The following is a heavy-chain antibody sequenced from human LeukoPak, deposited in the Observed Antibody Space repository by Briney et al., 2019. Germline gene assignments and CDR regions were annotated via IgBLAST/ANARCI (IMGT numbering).Heavy chain of an antibody. V-gene: IGHV3-23*01. Sequence: GGSLRLSCVASGFTFNNYYMTWVRQAPGKGLEWVSTIGGSDGSTYYADSVKGRFTISRDNAKNTQSLQMSSLRPEDTAIYYCVKDRYVARGDYLDFWGQGTLVTVSS. J-gene: IGHJ4*02. CDR3: VKDRYVARGDYLDF. D-gene: IGHD3-10*01. CDR1: GFTFNNYY. CDR2: IGGSDGST.